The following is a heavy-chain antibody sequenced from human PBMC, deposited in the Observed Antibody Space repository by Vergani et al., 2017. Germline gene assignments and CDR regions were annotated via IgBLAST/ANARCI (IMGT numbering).Heavy chain of an antibody. D-gene: IGHD2-8*01. CDR3: ARGTTFVPSYYYYYMDV. Sequence: QVQLVQSGAEVKKPGASVKVSCKASGYTFTGYYMHWVRQAPGQGLEWMGWINPNSGGTNYAQKFQGRVTMTMDTSISTAYMELSRLRSDDTAVYYCARGTTFVPSYYYYYMDVWGKGTTVTVSS. V-gene: IGHV1-2*02. J-gene: IGHJ6*03. CDR2: INPNSGGT. CDR1: GYTFTGYY.